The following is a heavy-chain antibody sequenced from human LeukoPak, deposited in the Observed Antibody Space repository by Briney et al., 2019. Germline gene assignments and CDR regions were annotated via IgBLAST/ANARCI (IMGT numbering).Heavy chain of an antibody. V-gene: IGHV3-66*04. Sequence: GGSLRLSCAASGFTFSSYAMSWVRQAPGKGLEWVSVIYSGGSTYYADSVKGRFTISRDNSKNTLYLQMNSLRAEDTAVYYCARHSGPNDYWGQGTLVTVSS. CDR3: ARHSGPNDY. CDR1: GFTFSSYA. J-gene: IGHJ4*02. D-gene: IGHD6-19*01. CDR2: IYSGGST.